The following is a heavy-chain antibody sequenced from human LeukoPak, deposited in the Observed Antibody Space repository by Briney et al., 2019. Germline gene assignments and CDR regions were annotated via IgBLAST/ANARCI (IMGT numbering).Heavy chain of an antibody. V-gene: IGHV4-59*01. CDR2: FYYSGSD. Sequence: SETLSLTCTVSGASITSYYWNWIRQPPAKGLEWIGYFYYSGSDNYNPSLKSRITISVDTSKNQFSLKLSSVTAADTAVYYCVRGYCSGATCYHFDYWGQGTLVTVSS. D-gene: IGHD2-15*01. CDR3: VRGYCSGATCYHFDY. J-gene: IGHJ4*02. CDR1: GASITSYY.